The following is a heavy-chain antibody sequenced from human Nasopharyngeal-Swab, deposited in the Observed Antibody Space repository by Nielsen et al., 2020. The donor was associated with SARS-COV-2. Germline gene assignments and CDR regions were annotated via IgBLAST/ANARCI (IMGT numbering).Heavy chain of an antibody. CDR1: GGSISSYY. D-gene: IGHD3-9*01. Sequence: SETLSLTCTVSGGSISSYYWSWIRPPPGKGLEWIGYIYYSGSTNYNPSLKSRVTISVDTSKNQFSLKLSSVTAADTAVYYCARARYFDWLNFDYWGQGTLVTVFS. V-gene: IGHV4-59*01. J-gene: IGHJ4*02. CDR3: ARARYFDWLNFDY. CDR2: IYYSGST.